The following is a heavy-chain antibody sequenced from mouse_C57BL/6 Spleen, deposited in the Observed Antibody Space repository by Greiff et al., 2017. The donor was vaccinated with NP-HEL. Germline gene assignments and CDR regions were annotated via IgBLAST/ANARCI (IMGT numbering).Heavy chain of an antibody. Sequence: VQLVESGPELVKPGASVKISCKASGYAFSSSWMNWVKQRPGKGLEWIGRIYPGDGDTNYNGKFKGKATLTADKSSSTAYMQLSSLTSEDSAVYFCARTTVVALYAMDYWGQGTSVTVSS. CDR1: GYAFSSSW. J-gene: IGHJ4*01. V-gene: IGHV1-82*01. D-gene: IGHD1-1*01. CDR2: IYPGDGDT. CDR3: ARTTVVALYAMDY.